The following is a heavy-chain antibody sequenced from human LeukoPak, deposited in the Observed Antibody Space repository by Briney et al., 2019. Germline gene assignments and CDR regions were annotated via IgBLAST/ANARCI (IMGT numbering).Heavy chain of an antibody. CDR2: IYYSGST. J-gene: IGHJ4*02. D-gene: IGHD1-26*01. CDR3: ARLRPLGSGDYFDY. V-gene: IGHV4-39*01. CDR1: GGSISSSSYY. Sequence: SETLSLTCTVSGGSISSSSYYWGRIRQPPGKGLEWIGSIYYSGSTYYNPSLKSRVTISVDTSKDQFSLKLSSVTAADTAVYYCARLRPLGSGDYFDYWGQGTLVTVSS.